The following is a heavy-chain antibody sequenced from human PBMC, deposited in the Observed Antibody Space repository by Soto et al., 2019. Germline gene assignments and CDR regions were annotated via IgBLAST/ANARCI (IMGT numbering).Heavy chain of an antibody. J-gene: IGHJ4*02. CDR1: GGSVSSGSYY. V-gene: IGHV4-61*01. CDR3: ARESEGYYDSSGLAY. Sequence: SETLSLTCTVSGGSVSSGSYYWSWIRQPPGKGLEWIGYIYYSGSTNYNPSLKSRVTISVDTSKNQFSLKLSSVTTADTAVYYCARESEGYYDSSGLAYWGQVTLVTVSS. CDR2: IYYSGST. D-gene: IGHD3-22*01.